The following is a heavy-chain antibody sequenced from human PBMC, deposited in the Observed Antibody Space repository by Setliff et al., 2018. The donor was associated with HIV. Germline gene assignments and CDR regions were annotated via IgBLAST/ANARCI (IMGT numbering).Heavy chain of an antibody. CDR1: GYSISRGYF. Sequence: GESLKISCAVSGYSISRGYFWVWVRQPPGKGLEWVSGISWSSGSIDSADSVKGRFTISRDNSKNTLYLQMNSLRAEDTAVYYCASWLAAAYLWSQGTLVTVSS. CDR2: ISWSSGSI. D-gene: IGHD6-13*01. J-gene: IGHJ5*02. CDR3: ASWLAAAYL. V-gene: IGHV3-23*01.